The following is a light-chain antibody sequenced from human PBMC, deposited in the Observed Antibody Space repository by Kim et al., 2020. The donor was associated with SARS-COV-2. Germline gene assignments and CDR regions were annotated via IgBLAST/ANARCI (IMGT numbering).Light chain of an antibody. CDR3: NSRDSSGDHVV. CDR1: SLRNYY. Sequence: ALGQTVRLTCQGDSLRNYYATGYQQRPGQAPVLVLYGKYNRPSGIPDRFSGSASGNTASLTITGAQAEDEADYYCNSRDSSGDHVVFSGGTQLTVL. J-gene: IGLJ3*02. CDR2: GKY. V-gene: IGLV3-19*01.